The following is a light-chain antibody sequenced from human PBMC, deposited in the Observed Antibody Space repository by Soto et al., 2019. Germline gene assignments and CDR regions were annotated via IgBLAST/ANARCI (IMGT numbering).Light chain of an antibody. CDR3: QQANSFPFT. CDR1: QASGTW. V-gene: IGKV1-12*01. J-gene: IGKJ3*01. Sequence: DIQMTQSPSSVSASVGDRVTIACRASQASGTWVVWYQQRPGTAPKLLIHSSSSLQSGVPSRFSGSGSGTDFTFTISSLQPEDFATYYCQQANSFPFTFGPGTKVDIK. CDR2: SSS.